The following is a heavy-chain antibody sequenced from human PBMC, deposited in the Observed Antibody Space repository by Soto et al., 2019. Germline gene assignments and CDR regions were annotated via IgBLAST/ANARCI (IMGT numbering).Heavy chain of an antibody. CDR1: GYTFSAYG. D-gene: IGHD3-22*01. CDR3: ARVSPYDSSGYYSVQALYFYYGMDV. CDR2: ISTYKGNT. V-gene: IGHV1-18*01. J-gene: IGHJ6*02. Sequence: ASVKVSCKASGYTFSAYGITWVRQAPGQGLEWMGWISTYKGNTNYAQKVQGRVTMTTDTSTSTAYMELRSLRSDDTAVYYCARVSPYDSSGYYSVQALYFYYGMDVWG.